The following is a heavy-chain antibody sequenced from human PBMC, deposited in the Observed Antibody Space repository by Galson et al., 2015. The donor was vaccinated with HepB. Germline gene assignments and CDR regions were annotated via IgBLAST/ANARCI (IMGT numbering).Heavy chain of an antibody. CDR3: AKDLAGGYKLYDY. D-gene: IGHD5-24*01. Sequence: SLRLSCAASGFPFSTYAINWVRQAPGKGLEWVSGISGSGDSTYYADSVKGRFTISRDNSKNTLYLQMSSLRAEDTAVYYCAKDLAGGYKLYDYWGQGTLVTVSS. J-gene: IGHJ4*02. CDR2: ISGSGDST. CDR1: GFPFSTYA. V-gene: IGHV3-23*01.